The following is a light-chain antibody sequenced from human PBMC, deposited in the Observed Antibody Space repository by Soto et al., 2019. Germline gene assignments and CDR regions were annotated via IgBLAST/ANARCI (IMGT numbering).Light chain of an antibody. Sequence: DLQLTQSPSFLSASVGARVTITCRASQGISSSLAWYQQKPGKAPKLLIYAASTLQSGVPSRFSGSGSGTEFTLTISSLQPEDFATYYCQQLNSYPLTCGGGTKVEIK. CDR2: AAS. CDR3: QQLNSYPLT. J-gene: IGKJ4*01. CDR1: QGISSS. V-gene: IGKV1-9*01.